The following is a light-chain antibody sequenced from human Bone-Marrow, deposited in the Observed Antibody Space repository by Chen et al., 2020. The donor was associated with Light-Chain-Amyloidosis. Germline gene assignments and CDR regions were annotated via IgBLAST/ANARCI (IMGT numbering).Light chain of an antibody. CDR2: EVS. J-gene: IGLJ3*02. V-gene: IGLV2-23*02. Sequence: SPLPQPAPVSGSPGQSLPIPCPGTSSDVGSYNLVSWYQQHPGKAPKLMIYEVSKRPSGVSNRFSGSKSGNTASLTISGLQAEDEADYYCCSYAGSSTWVFGGGTKLTVL. CDR1: SSDVGSYNL. CDR3: CSYAGSSTWV.